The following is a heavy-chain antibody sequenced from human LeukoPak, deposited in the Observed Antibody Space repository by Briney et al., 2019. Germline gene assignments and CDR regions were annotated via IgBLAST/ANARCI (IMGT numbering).Heavy chain of an antibody. CDR2: ISWNSGSI. CDR3: AKDRKAMMAYYFDY. J-gene: IGHJ4*02. CDR1: GFTFDDYA. D-gene: IGHD3-22*01. V-gene: IGHV3-9*03. Sequence: PGRSLRLSCAASGFTFDDYAMHWVRQAPGKGLEWVSGISWNSGSIGYADSVKGRFTISRDNAKNSLYLQMNSLRAEDMALYYCAKDRKAMMAYYFDYWGQGTLVTVSS.